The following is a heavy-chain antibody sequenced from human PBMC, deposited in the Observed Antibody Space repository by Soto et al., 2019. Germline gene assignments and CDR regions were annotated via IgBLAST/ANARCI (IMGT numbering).Heavy chain of an antibody. CDR2: INPDSGGT. J-gene: IGHJ4*02. CDR1: GYTFTGYY. Sequence: QVPLVQSGAEVKKPGASVKVSCKASGYTFTGYYIHWVRQAPGQGLEWMGWINPDSGGTNYAQKFQGSVTMTRDTSISTAYMELSRLRSDDTAVYYCARDPGGCDTTSCYNLYYFDYWGQGTLVTVSS. CDR3: ARDPGGCDTTSCYNLYYFDY. V-gene: IGHV1-2*02. D-gene: IGHD2-2*02.